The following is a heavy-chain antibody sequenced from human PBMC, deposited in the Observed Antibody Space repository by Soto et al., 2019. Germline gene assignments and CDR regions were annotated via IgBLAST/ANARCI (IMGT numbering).Heavy chain of an antibody. CDR1: GFTFSSYA. D-gene: IGHD3-9*01. CDR2: ISYDGSNK. CDR3: ARYFGLPVGLDY. V-gene: IGHV3-30-3*01. J-gene: IGHJ4*02. Sequence: GGSLRLSCAASGFTFSSYAMHWVRQAPGKGLEWVAVISYDGSNKYYADSVKGRFTISRDNSKNTLYLQMNSLRAEDTAVYYCARYFGLPVGLDYWGQGTLVTVSS.